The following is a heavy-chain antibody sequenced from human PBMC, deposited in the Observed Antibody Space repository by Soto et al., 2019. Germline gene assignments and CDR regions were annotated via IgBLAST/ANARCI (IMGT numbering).Heavy chain of an antibody. J-gene: IGHJ5*02. CDR3: ARRIGRYGSGSYHINWFDP. CDR1: GGSISSYY. V-gene: IGHV4-59*08. CDR2: IYYSGST. D-gene: IGHD3-10*01. Sequence: PSETLSLTCTVPGGSISSYYWSWIRQPPGKGLEWIGYIYYSGSTNYNPSLKSRVTISVDTSKNQFSLKLSSVTAADTAVYYCARRIGRYGSGSYHINWFDPWGQGTLVTVSS.